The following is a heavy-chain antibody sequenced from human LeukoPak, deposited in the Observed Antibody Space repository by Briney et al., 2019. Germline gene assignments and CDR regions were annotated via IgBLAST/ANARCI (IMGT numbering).Heavy chain of an antibody. D-gene: IGHD3-3*01. CDR3: ARVPGGLEWADFDY. V-gene: IGHV3-21*01. Sequence: GGSLRLSCAASGFTFSSYSMNWVRQAPGKGLEWVSSISSSSNYIYYADSVKGRFTISRDNAKNSLYLQMNSLRAEDTAVYYCARVPGGLEWADFDYWGQGTLVTVSS. CDR1: GFTFSSYS. J-gene: IGHJ4*02. CDR2: ISSSSNYI.